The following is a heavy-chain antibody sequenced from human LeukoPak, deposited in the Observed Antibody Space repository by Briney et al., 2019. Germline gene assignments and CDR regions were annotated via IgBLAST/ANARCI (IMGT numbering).Heavy chain of an antibody. V-gene: IGHV6-1*01. CDR2: TYYRSKWYS. J-gene: IGHJ4*02. CDR1: GDSVSSNSAA. Sequence: SQTLSLTCAISGDSVSSNSAAWNWIRQSPSRGLEWLGRTYYRSKWYSDYAVSVKSRITINPDTPKNQFSLQLNSVTPEDTAVYYCAGPRDYGGNQYYFDYWGQGTLVTVSS. D-gene: IGHD4-23*01. CDR3: AGPRDYGGNQYYFDY.